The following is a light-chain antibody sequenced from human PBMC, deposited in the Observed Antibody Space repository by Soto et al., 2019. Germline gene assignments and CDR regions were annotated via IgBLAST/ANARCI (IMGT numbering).Light chain of an antibody. CDR3: QQSKNWPLIT. CDR1: QSVSNN. Sequence: EIVMTQYPATLAVSAGERSTRSGMASQSVSNNLAWYQQKPCQTPRLLIYGASTRATDIPARFSGSGSGTEFTLTISRLQSEDFAVYYCQQSKNWPLITVGPGTRLEIK. CDR2: GAS. V-gene: IGKV3-15*01. J-gene: IGKJ5*01.